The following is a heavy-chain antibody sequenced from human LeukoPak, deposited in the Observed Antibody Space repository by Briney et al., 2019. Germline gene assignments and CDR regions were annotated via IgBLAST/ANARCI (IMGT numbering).Heavy chain of an antibody. J-gene: IGHJ4*02. V-gene: IGHV3-23*01. D-gene: IGHD3-22*01. CDR1: GFTFSSYA. CDR3: AKCYYDSSGYYPFDY. Sequence: QPGGSLRLSCAASGFTFSSYAMSWVRQAPGKGLEWVSAISGSGGSTYYADPVKGRFTISRDNSKNTLYLQMNGLRAEDTAVYYCAKCYYDSSGYYPFDYWGQGTLVTVSS. CDR2: ISGSGGST.